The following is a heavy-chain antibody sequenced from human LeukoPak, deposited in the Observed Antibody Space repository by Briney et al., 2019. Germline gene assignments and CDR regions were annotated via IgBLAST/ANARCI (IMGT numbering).Heavy chain of an antibody. J-gene: IGHJ5*02. CDR1: GVSFSTTW. V-gene: IGHV3-74*01. CDR3: AKDISNYDFWSGFYT. Sequence: GGSLRLSCAASGVSFSTTWMHWVRQAPGKGLMWVSHVSSDGSRTYADSVKGRFTVSRDNSKNSLYLQMNSLRTEDTALYYCAKDISNYDFWSGFYTWGQGTLVTVSS. CDR2: VSSDGSR. D-gene: IGHD3-3*01.